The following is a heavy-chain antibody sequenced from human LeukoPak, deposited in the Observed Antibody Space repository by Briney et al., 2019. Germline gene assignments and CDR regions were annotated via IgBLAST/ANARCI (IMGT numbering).Heavy chain of an antibody. V-gene: IGHV1-24*01. CDR2: FDPEDGET. CDR1: GYTLTELS. CDR3: ATAFSWELYHDAFDI. Sequence: ASVKVSCKASGYTLTELSMHWVRQAPGKGLEWMGGFDPEDGETIYAQKFQGRVTMTEDTSTDTAYMELSSLRSEDTAVYYCATAFSWELYHDAFDIWGQGTMVTVSS. D-gene: IGHD1-26*01. J-gene: IGHJ3*02.